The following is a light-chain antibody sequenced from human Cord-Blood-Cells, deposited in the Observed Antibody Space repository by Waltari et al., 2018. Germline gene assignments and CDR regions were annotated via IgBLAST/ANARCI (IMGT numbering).Light chain of an antibody. CDR2: DAS. V-gene: IGKV3-11*01. Sequence: EFVLTQSPATLSLSPGERATLPCRASQRVSSYLAWYQQKPGQAPRLLIYDASNRATGIPARFSGSGSGTDFTLTISSLEPEDFAVYYCQQRSNWRGTFGAGTKVDIK. CDR3: QQRSNWRGT. CDR1: QRVSSY. J-gene: IGKJ3*01.